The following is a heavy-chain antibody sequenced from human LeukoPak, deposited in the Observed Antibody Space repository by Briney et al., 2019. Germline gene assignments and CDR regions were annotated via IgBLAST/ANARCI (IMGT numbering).Heavy chain of an antibody. Sequence: GESLKISCKGSGYSFTSYWIGWVRQLPGKGLEWMGIIYPGDSDTRYSPSFQGQVTISADKSISTAYLQWSSLKASGTAMYYCASYDYVWGSYPPLSWGQGTLVTVSS. CDR3: ASYDYVWGSYPPLS. CDR1: GYSFTSYW. J-gene: IGHJ4*02. D-gene: IGHD3-16*02. CDR2: IYPGDSDT. V-gene: IGHV5-51*01.